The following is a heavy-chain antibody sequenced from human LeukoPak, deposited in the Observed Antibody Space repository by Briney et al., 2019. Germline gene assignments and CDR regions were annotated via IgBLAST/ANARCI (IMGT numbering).Heavy chain of an antibody. CDR3: ARVGGTNYYYYGMDV. Sequence: PSETLSLTCTVSGGSISNYYWSWIRQPPGKGLEWIGYIYYSGSTNYNPSLKSRVTISVDTSKNQFSLKLSSVTAADTAVYYCARVGGTNYYYYGMDVWGQGTTVTVSS. J-gene: IGHJ6*02. CDR2: IYYSGST. CDR1: GGSISNYY. V-gene: IGHV4-59*01. D-gene: IGHD1-26*01.